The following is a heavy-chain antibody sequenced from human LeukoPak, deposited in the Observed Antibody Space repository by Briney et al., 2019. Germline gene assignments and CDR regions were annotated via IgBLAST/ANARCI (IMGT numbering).Heavy chain of an antibody. V-gene: IGHV3-21*01. Sequence: GGSLRLSCAASGFTFSSYSMNWVRQAPGKGLEWVSSISSSSIYIYYADSVKGRFTISRDNAKNSLYLQMNSLRAEDTAVYYCARQTSLGYSSSWYWELVFFDYWGQGTLVTVSS. D-gene: IGHD6-13*01. CDR2: ISSSSIYI. CDR3: ARQTSLGYSSSWYWELVFFDY. CDR1: GFTFSSYS. J-gene: IGHJ4*02.